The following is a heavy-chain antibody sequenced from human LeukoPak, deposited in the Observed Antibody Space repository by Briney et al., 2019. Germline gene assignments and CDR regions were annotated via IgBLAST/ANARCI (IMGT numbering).Heavy chain of an antibody. Sequence: ASVKISCKVSGYTFTDYYMHWVQQAPGKGLEWMGLVDPEDGETIYAEKFQGRVTITADTSTDTAYMELSSLRSEDTAVYYCATWRVVPAARSINWFDPWGQGTLVTVSS. CDR2: VDPEDGET. D-gene: IGHD2-2*01. J-gene: IGHJ5*02. V-gene: IGHV1-69-2*01. CDR1: GYTFTDYY. CDR3: ATWRVVPAARSINWFDP.